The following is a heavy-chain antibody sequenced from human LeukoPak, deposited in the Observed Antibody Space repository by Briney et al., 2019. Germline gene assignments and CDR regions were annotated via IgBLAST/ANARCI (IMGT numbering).Heavy chain of an antibody. Sequence: SETLSLTCAVYGGSFSGYYWSWIRQPPGKGLEWIGEINHSGSINYNPSLKSRVTISVDTSKNQFSLKLSSVTAADTAVYYCASAMVRGKMANFDYWGQGTLVTVSS. CDR3: ASAMVRGKMANFDY. CDR2: INHSGSI. V-gene: IGHV4-34*01. CDR1: GGSFSGYY. D-gene: IGHD3-10*01. J-gene: IGHJ4*02.